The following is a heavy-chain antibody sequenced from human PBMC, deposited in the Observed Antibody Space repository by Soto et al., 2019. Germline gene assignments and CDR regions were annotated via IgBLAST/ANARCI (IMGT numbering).Heavy chain of an antibody. CDR1: GFSFSSYD. D-gene: IGHD2-2*01. CDR3: ARESPACTTTSCRYGMDV. CDR2: ISYNGGKT. J-gene: IGHJ6*02. V-gene: IGHV3-30-3*01. Sequence: PGGSLRLSCAGSGFSFSSYDMHWVRQAPGHRLEWVASISYNGGKTYYADSVKGRFTISRDNSDNQLVLQMNSLGVADMGVYFCARESPACTTTSCRYGMDVWGQGTPVTVSS.